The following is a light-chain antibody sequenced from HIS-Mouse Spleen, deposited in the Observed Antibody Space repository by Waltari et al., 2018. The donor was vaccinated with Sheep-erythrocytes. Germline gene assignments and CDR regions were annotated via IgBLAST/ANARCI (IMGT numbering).Light chain of an antibody. CDR3: CSYAGSYNHV. Sequence: QSALTQPRSVSGSPGQSVTISCTGTSSDVGGYHYVSSYQQHPVKAPKLLIYDVSKRPSGFPDRFSGSKSGNTASLTISGLQAEDEADYYCCSYAGSYNHVFATGTKVTVL. J-gene: IGLJ1*01. CDR2: DVS. CDR1: SSDVGGYHY. V-gene: IGLV2-11*01.